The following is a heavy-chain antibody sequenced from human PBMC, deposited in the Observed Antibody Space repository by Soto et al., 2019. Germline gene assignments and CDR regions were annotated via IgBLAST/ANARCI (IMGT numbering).Heavy chain of an antibody. D-gene: IGHD3-10*01. V-gene: IGHV3-23*01. Sequence: GGSLRLSCIGSRFTFSSNAMSWVRQAPGKGLEWVSAISGSGGTTYYADSVKGRFAVSRDNSNNTLYLQMNSLRAEDTAVYYCAKQRAGFGSGSDTYYFDYWGQGTLVTVSS. J-gene: IGHJ4*02. CDR1: RFTFSSNA. CDR2: ISGSGGTT. CDR3: AKQRAGFGSGSDTYYFDY.